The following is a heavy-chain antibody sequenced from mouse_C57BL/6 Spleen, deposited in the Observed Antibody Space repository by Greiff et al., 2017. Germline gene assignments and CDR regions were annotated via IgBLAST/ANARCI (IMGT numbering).Heavy chain of an antibody. CDR1: GFTFSDYG. Sequence: DVQLVESGGGLVKPVGSLKLSCAASGFTFSDYGMHWVRQAPEKGLEWVAYISSGSSTIYYADTVKGRFTISRDNAKNTLFLQMTSLRSEDTAMYYCAKSYYSKGGFAYWGQGTLVTVSA. J-gene: IGHJ3*01. CDR2: ISSGSSTI. V-gene: IGHV5-17*01. D-gene: IGHD2-5*01. CDR3: AKSYYSKGGFAY.